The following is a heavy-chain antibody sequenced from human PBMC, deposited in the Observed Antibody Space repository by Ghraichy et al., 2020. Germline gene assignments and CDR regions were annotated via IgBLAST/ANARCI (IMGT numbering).Heavy chain of an antibody. CDR1: GSSFSSDW. J-gene: IGHJ4*02. Sequence: GGSLRLSCAASGSSFSSDWMHWVRQAPGKGLVWVSRIKSDGVTMYTDSVKGRFTVPRDIATNTLFLQMNSLTVDDTAVYYCSRDGNYKLDHWGQGTLVTVSS. D-gene: IGHD1-7*01. CDR3: SRDGNYKLDH. V-gene: IGHV3-74*03. CDR2: IKSDGVT.